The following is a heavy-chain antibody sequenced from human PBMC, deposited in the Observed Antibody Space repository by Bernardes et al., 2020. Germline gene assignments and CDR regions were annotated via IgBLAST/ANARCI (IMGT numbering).Heavy chain of an antibody. D-gene: IGHD5-18*01. CDR1: GGSISSYY. Sequence: SETLYLTCTVSGGSISSYYWSWIRQPPGKGLEWIGYIYYSGSTNYNPSLKSRVTISVDTSKNQFSLKLSSVTAADTAVYYCARGYSYGYGYFDYWGQGTLVTVSS. J-gene: IGHJ4*02. CDR3: ARGYSYGYGYFDY. CDR2: IYYSGST. V-gene: IGHV4-59*01.